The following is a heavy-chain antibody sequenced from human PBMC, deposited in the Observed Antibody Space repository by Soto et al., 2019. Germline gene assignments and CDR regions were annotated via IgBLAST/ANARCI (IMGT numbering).Heavy chain of an antibody. CDR3: AKDSDDYIWGSYRQIGFFDY. V-gene: IGHV3-9*01. CDR1: GFTFDDYA. Sequence: GGSLRLSCAASGFTFDDYAMHWVRQAPGKGLEWVSGISWNSGSIGYADSVKGRFTISRDNAKNSLYLQMNSLRAEDTALYYCAKDSDDYIWGSYRQIGFFDYWGQGTLVTVSS. D-gene: IGHD3-16*02. J-gene: IGHJ4*02. CDR2: ISWNSGSI.